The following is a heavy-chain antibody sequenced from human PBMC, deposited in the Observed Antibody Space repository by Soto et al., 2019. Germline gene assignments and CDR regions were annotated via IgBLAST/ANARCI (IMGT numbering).Heavy chain of an antibody. V-gene: IGHV1-3*01. CDR2: INAGNGNT. J-gene: IGHJ5*02. D-gene: IGHD3-16*02. Sequence: GASVKVSCKASGYTFTSYAMHWVRQAPGQRLEWMGWINAGNGNTKYSQKFQGRVTITRDTSASTAYMELSSLRSEDTAVYYCARDQAEGHYYDYVWGSYRPINWFDPWGQGTLVTVSS. CDR1: GYTFTSYA. CDR3: ARDQAEGHYYDYVWGSYRPINWFDP.